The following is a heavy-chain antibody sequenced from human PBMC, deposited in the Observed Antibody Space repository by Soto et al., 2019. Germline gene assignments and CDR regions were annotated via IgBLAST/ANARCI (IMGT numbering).Heavy chain of an antibody. J-gene: IGHJ4*02. V-gene: IGHV4-59*01. D-gene: IGHD2-21*02. CDR3: ARYYCRGNCLYFDS. Sequence: SETLSLTCTVSGGSISASYWSWIRQTPGKGPEWIGFIYYPGTTRYNPSLKSRVSFSMDTSKNQFSPNLNSVTAADTAVYYCARYYCRGNCLYFDSWGQGTLVTVSS. CDR1: GGSISASY. CDR2: IYYPGTT.